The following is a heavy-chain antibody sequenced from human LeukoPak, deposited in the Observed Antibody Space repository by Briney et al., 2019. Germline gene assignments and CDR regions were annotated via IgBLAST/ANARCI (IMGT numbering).Heavy chain of an antibody. D-gene: IGHD3-10*02. V-gene: IGHV1-18*01. CDR3: ARTCSKYFSNSEFDY. J-gene: IGHJ4*02. CDR1: GYTFSNYG. CDR2: ISAYNHNT. Sequence: ASVKVSCKASGYTFSNYGITWVRQAPGQGLEWMGWISAYNHNTDPAQNLQGRLTMTTDTSTGTAYMELRSLRSDDTAVYYCARTCSKYFSNSEFDYWGQGTLVTVSS.